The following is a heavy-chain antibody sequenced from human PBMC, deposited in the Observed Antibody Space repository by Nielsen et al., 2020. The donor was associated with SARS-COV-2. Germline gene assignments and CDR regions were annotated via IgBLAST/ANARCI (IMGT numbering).Heavy chain of an antibody. CDR3: ARSNRRSGSDAFDI. V-gene: IGHV1-69*06. D-gene: IGHD3-3*01. Sequence: SVKVSCKASGGTFSRYGISWVRQAPGQGLEWMGGIIPIFGTANYAQKFQGRVTITADKSTSTAYMELSSLRSEDTAVCYCARSNRRSGSDAFDIWGQGTMVTVSS. CDR1: GGTFSRYG. J-gene: IGHJ3*02. CDR2: IIPIFGTA.